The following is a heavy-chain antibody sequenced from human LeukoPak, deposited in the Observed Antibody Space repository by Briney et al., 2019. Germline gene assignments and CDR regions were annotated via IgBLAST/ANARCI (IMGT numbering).Heavy chain of an antibody. V-gene: IGHV3-30*18. CDR2: ISYDGSNK. CDR3: AKARPAIAARVGYYYGMDV. J-gene: IGHJ6*02. Sequence: GGSLRLSCAASGFTFISYGMHWVSQAPGKGLEWEAVISYDGSNKYYADSVKGRFTISRDNSKNTLYLQMNTLRAEDTAVYYCAKARPAIAARVGYYYGMDVWGQGTTVTVSS. CDR1: GFTFISYG. D-gene: IGHD6-6*01.